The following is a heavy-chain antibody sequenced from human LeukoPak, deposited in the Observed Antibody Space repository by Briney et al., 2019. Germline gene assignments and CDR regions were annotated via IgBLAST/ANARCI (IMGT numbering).Heavy chain of an antibody. CDR3: ARGYYDSGSYQQFDP. J-gene: IGHJ5*02. Sequence: GASVKVSCKTSGYNFINHDINWVRQATGQGLEWMGWMNPSSGNTGFAQKFQGRLTMTRDTSISTAYMELSSLRSEDMAVYYCARGYYDSGSYQQFDPWGQGTLVTVSS. CDR1: GYNFINHD. V-gene: IGHV1-8*01. D-gene: IGHD3-10*01. CDR2: MNPSSGNT.